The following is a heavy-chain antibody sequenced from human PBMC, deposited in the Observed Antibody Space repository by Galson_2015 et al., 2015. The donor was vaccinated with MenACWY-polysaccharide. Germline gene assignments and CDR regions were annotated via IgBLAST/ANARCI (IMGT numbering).Heavy chain of an antibody. Sequence: SLRLSCAASGFTFSSYWMSWVRQAPGKGLEWVANIKQDGSEKYYVDSVKGRFTISRDNAKNSLYLQMNSLGAEDTAVYYCARDHITGAPDCDDWGQGTLVTVSS. D-gene: IGHD3-10*01. V-gene: IGHV3-7*01. CDR3: ARDHITGAPDCDD. J-gene: IGHJ4*02. CDR1: GFTFSSYW. CDR2: IKQDGSEK.